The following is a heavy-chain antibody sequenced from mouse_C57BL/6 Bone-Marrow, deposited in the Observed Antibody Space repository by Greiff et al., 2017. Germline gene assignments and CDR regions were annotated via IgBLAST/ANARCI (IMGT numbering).Heavy chain of an antibody. D-gene: IGHD2-2*01. CDR1: GYTFTNYW. J-gene: IGHJ2*01. Sequence: VQLQQSGAELVRPGTSVKMSCKASGYTFTNYWIGWAKQRPGHGLEWIGDIYPGGGYTNYNEQFKGKATLTADKSSSTAYMQFSSLTSEDSAIYYCARDYYGYGLDYWGQGTTLTVSS. V-gene: IGHV1-63*01. CDR3: ARDYYGYGLDY. CDR2: IYPGGGYT.